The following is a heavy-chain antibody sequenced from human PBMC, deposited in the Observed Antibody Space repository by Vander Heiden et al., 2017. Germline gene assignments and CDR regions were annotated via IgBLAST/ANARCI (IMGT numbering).Heavy chain of an antibody. CDR2: ISSNGGST. CDR3: ARGLVGPKTYYYGSGMDY. Sequence: EVQLVESGEGLVQPGGSLRLSCAASGFTFSSYAMHWVRQAPGKGLEYVSAISSNGGSTYYADSVKGRFTISRDNSKSTLYLQMGSLRAEDMAVYYCARGLVGPKTYYYGSGMDYWGQGTLVTVSS. J-gene: IGHJ4*02. V-gene: IGHV3-64*02. CDR1: GFTFSSYA. D-gene: IGHD3-10*01.